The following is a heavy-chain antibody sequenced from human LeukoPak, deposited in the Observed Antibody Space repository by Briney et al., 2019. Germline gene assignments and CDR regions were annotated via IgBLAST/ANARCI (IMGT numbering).Heavy chain of an antibody. CDR3: ARVSPLTYYYGSGSYDY. D-gene: IGHD3-10*01. CDR2: ISAYNGNT. J-gene: IGHJ4*02. CDR1: GYTFTSYG. Sequence: GASVNVSCKASGYTFTSYGISWVRQAPGQGLEWMGRISAYNGNTNYAQKLQGRVTMTTDTTTSTAYMELRSLRSDDTAVYYCARVSPLTYYYGSGSYDYWGQETLVTVSS. V-gene: IGHV1-18*01.